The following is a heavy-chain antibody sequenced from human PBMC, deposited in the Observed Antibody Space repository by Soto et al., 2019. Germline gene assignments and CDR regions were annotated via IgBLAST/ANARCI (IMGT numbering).Heavy chain of an antibody. CDR2: IYFSGTT. Sequence: SETLSLTCTVSGGSVSNGAYFWNWIRQPPGKGLEWIGYIYFSGTTYYNPSLKSRLKISVDTAKNQFSLQLSSVTAADTAVYYCARQDCSGTTCHDFDSWGQGTLVTFSS. V-gene: IGHV4-30-4*01. D-gene: IGHD2-2*01. CDR3: ARQDCSGTTCHDFDS. J-gene: IGHJ4*02. CDR1: GGSVSNGAYF.